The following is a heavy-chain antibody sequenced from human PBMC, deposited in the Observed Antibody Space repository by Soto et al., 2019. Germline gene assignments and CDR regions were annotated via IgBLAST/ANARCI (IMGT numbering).Heavy chain of an antibody. CDR3: ATTESIVVVPAAMWYYGMDV. J-gene: IGHJ6*02. D-gene: IGHD2-2*01. CDR2: ISGSGGST. V-gene: IGHV3-23*01. Sequence: EVQLLESGGGLVQPGGSLRLSCAASGFTFSSYAMSWVRQAPGKGLEWVSAISGSGGSTYYADSVKGRFTISRDNSKNTLYLQMNSLRAEDTAVYYCATTESIVVVPAAMWYYGMDVWGQGTTVTVSS. CDR1: GFTFSSYA.